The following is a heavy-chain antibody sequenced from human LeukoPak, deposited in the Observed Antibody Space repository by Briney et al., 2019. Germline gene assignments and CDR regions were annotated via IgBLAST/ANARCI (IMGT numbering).Heavy chain of an antibody. J-gene: IGHJ4*02. Sequence: PGGSLRLSCVASGITFNTYEMNWVRQAPGKGLEWISCISSSGSPIYYSDSVKGRFTISRDSARDSLYLQMNSLRAEDTAVYYCARGFRDTAMFLDYWGQGTLVTVSS. V-gene: IGHV3-48*03. CDR3: ARGFRDTAMFLDY. CDR2: ISSSGSPI. CDR1: GITFNTYE. D-gene: IGHD5-18*01.